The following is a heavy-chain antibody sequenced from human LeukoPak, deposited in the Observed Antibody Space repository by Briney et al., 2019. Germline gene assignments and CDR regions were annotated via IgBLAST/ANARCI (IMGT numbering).Heavy chain of an antibody. D-gene: IGHD1-26*01. V-gene: IGHV3-48*04. CDR3: ARDSGSYEPAFDI. J-gene: IGHJ3*02. Sequence: PGGSLRLSCEASGFTFSSYSMNWVRQAPGKGLEWISYISTSTTTIYYANSVKGRFTISRDNAKNSLYLQMNSLRAEDTAVYYCARDSGSYEPAFDIWGQGTMVTVSS. CDR2: ISTSTTTI. CDR1: GFTFSSYS.